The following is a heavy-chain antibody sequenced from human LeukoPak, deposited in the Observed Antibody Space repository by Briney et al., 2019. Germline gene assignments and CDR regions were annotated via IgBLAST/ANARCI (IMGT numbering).Heavy chain of an antibody. V-gene: IGHV1-8*03. D-gene: IGHD6-13*01. Sequence: ASVKVSCKASGHTFTSYDINWVRQATGQGLEWMGGMNPNSGNTGYAQKFQGRVTITRNTSISTAYMELSSLRSEDTAVYYCARAYRIAAAYYYYMDVWGKGITVTASS. CDR1: GHTFTSYD. J-gene: IGHJ6*03. CDR2: MNPNSGNT. CDR3: ARAYRIAAAYYYYMDV.